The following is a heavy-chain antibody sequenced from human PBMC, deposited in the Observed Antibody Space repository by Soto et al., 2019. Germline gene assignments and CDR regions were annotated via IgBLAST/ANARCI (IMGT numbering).Heavy chain of an antibody. CDR3: TRDPLLTGTTYDFGY. CDR2: IRSKANSYAT. V-gene: IGHV3-73*01. D-gene: IGHD1-7*01. Sequence: GRSLRLSCAASGFTFSGSAMHWVRQASGKGLEWVGRIRSKANSYATAYAASVKGRFTISRDDSKNTAYLQMNSLKTEDTAVYYCTRDPLLTGTTYDFGYWGQGTLVTVSS. CDR1: GFTFSGSA. J-gene: IGHJ4*02.